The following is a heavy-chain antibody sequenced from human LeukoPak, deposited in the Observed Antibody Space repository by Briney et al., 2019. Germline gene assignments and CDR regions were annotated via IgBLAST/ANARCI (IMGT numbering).Heavy chain of an antibody. J-gene: IGHJ4*02. CDR3: ATDGISFGFDY. D-gene: IGHD3-10*01. V-gene: IGHV3-30*02. CDR1: GFTFSSYG. CDR2: IRYDGSKK. Sequence: GGSLRLSCAASGFTFSSYGMHWVRQAPGKGLEWVAFIRYDGSKKYYADSVKGRFTISRDNSKNTLYLQMNSLRVEDTAMYYCATDGISFGFDYWGQGTLVTVSS.